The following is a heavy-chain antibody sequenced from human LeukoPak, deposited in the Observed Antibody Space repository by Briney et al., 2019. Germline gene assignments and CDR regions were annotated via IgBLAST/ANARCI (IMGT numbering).Heavy chain of an antibody. CDR1: GFTFSSYS. Sequence: GGSLRLSCAASGFTFSSYSMHWVRQAPGKGLECVSGINSDGDKTYYANSVKDRFTISRDNSKNTLYLQMGSLRAEDMAMYYCVKDRYSSGWTFFDHWGQGTLVTVSS. D-gene: IGHD6-19*01. CDR2: INSDGDKT. J-gene: IGHJ4*02. V-gene: IGHV3-64*01. CDR3: VKDRYSSGWTFFDH.